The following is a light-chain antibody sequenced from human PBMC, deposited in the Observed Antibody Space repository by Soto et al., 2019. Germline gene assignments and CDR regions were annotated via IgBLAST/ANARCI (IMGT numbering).Light chain of an antibody. CDR3: QQYAGSPRT. V-gene: IGKV3-20*01. CDR1: QSVRSNS. J-gene: IGKJ2*01. Sequence: EIVLTQSPATLSLSPGERATLSCRASQSVRSNSLAWYQQKPGQAPRLLIYDASSRATGIPDRFSGSGSDTDFTLTISRLEPEDFAVYYCQQYAGSPRTFGQGTKVDIK. CDR2: DAS.